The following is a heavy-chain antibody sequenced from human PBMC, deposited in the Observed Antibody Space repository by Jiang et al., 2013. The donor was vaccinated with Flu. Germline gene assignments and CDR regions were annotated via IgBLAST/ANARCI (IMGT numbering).Heavy chain of an antibody. CDR3: ARVKRDSSGYEVFDY. CDR2: IIPIFGTA. V-gene: IGHV1-69*01. D-gene: IGHD3-22*01. Sequence: ISWVRQAPGQGLEWMGGIIPIFGTANYAQKFQGRVTITADESTSTAYMELSSLRSEDTAVYYCARVKRDSSGYEVFDYWGQGTLVTVSS. J-gene: IGHJ4*02.